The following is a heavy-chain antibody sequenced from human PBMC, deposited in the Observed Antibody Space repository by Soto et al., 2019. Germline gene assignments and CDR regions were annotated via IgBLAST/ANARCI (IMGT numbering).Heavy chain of an antibody. CDR1: GFPFSSYA. CDR3: AKASATGKSDGMDV. V-gene: IGHV3-23*01. J-gene: IGHJ6*02. Sequence: EVQLLESGGGLVQPGGSLRLSCVASGFPFSSYAMSWVRQTPGRGLECVSSISSGSNTYYTDSVRGRFTISRDNSKNSLYLQMSSLRADDTALSYSAKASATGKSDGMDVGGQGTTVSVSS. D-gene: IGHD7-27*01. CDR2: ISSGSNT.